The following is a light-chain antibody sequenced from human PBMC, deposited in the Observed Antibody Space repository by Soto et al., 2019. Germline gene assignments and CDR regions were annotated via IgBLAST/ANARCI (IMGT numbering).Light chain of an antibody. CDR3: QQYGSSGT. CDR1: QSLGSY. J-gene: IGKJ1*01. Sequence: DIVLTQSPATLSLSPGERATLPCRASQSLGSYLAWYQQKPGQAPRLLIYGVSSRAYGIPDRFSGSGSGTDFTLTISRLEPEDFAVYYCQQYGSSGTFGQGTKVDIK. CDR2: GVS. V-gene: IGKV3-20*01.